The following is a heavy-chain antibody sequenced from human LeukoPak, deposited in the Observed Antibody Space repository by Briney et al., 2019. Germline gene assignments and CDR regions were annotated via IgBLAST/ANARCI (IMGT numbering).Heavy chain of an antibody. CDR1: GFTFDDYG. V-gene: IGHV3-20*04. Sequence: GGSLRLSCAASGFTFDDYGMSWVPQAPGKGLEWGSGINWNCGSTGYADSVKGRFTISRDNAKNSLYLQMNSLRAEETGLYYCAREGLELGYYYYMDVWGKGTTVTVSS. D-gene: IGHD1-7*01. CDR2: INWNCGST. CDR3: AREGLELGYYYYMDV. J-gene: IGHJ6*03.